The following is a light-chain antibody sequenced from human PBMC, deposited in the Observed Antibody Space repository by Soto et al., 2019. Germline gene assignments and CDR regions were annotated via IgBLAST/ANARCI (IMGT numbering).Light chain of an antibody. Sequence: SYELTQPPSVALAPGETASIACGGDHIGRKRVHWYQQKPGQAPVVVMYYDRDRPSGIPERFSGSNSGNTATLTISWVEAGDEADSYCQVYDSSSDHFVFGTGTKLTVL. J-gene: IGLJ1*01. V-gene: IGLV3-21*04. CDR2: YDR. CDR1: HIGRKR. CDR3: QVYDSSSDHFV.